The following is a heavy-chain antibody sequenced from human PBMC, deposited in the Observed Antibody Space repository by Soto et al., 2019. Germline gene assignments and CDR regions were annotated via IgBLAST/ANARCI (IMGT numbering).Heavy chain of an antibody. CDR1: GFNFRRYW. CDR2: IKEDGGEK. J-gene: IGHJ6*03. D-gene: IGHD3-3*01. V-gene: IGHV3-7*01. Sequence: GGSLRLSCAASGFNFRRYWMNWVRQAPGKGLEWVANIKEDGGEKYYVDSVKGRFTISRDTAKNSLYLQMHSLRAEDTAVYYCASMNFRSGYYYYMDVWGKGTTVTVSS. CDR3: ASMNFRSGYYYYMDV.